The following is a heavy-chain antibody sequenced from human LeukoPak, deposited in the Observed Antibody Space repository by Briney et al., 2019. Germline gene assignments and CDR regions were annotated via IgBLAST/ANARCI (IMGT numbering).Heavy chain of an antibody. Sequence: SETLSLTCTVSGDSISRSRHFWAWIRQSPGRGLEWIGYIYNSGSTYYNPSLKSRVTISVDTSKNQFSLRLSSVTAADTAVYYCARWGTYASTSNWFDPWGQGTLVTVSS. V-gene: IGHV4-39*07. CDR3: ARWGTYASTSNWFDP. CDR2: IYNSGST. D-gene: IGHD2-2*01. CDR1: GDSISRSRHF. J-gene: IGHJ5*02.